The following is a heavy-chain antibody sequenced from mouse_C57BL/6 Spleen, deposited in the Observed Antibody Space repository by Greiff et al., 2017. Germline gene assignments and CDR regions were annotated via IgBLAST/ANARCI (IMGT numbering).Heavy chain of an antibody. CDR3: ARTPLYYSNLGGWFAY. J-gene: IGHJ3*01. Sequence: QVQLQQPGTELVKPGASVKLSCKASGYTFTSYWMHWVKQRPGQGLEWIGNINPSNGGTNYNEKFKSKATLTVDKSSSTAYMQLSSLTSEDSAVYYCARTPLYYSNLGGWFAYWGQGTLVTVSA. V-gene: IGHV1-53*01. CDR2: INPSNGGT. D-gene: IGHD2-5*01. CDR1: GYTFTSYW.